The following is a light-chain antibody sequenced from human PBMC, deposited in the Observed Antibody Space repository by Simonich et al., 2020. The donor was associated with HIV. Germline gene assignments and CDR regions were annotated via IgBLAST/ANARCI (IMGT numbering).Light chain of an antibody. CDR2: ADN. CDR1: SGSIASNP. CDR3: QSYDSSNHVV. V-gene: IGLV6-57*03. Sequence: NFMLTQSHSVSESPGKTVTISCTRSSGSIASNPVPWYQQCPGSAPTTVIYADNQRPSGVPVRFSGSIDSSSNSASLTIAGLKTEDEADYFCQSYDSSNHVVFGGGTKVTVL. J-gene: IGLJ2*01.